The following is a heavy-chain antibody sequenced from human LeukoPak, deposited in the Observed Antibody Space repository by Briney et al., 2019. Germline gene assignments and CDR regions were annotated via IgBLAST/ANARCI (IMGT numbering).Heavy chain of an antibody. J-gene: IGHJ4*02. Sequence: SVKVSCKASGGTFSSYAISWVRQAPGQRLEWMGGIIPSFGTANYAKRFQGRVTITADESTSTAYRELSSLRSEDTAVYYCASGLNPYSAFDYWGQGTLVTVSS. CDR2: IIPSFGTA. CDR3: ASGLNPYSAFDY. V-gene: IGHV1-69*13. D-gene: IGHD4-11*01. CDR1: GGTFSSYA.